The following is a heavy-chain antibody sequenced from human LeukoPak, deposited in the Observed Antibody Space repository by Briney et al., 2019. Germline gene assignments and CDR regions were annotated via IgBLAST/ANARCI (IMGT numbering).Heavy chain of an antibody. CDR1: GFTFSDYY. CDR3: ARDARNCSSTSCYTD. Sequence: PGGSLRLSCAASGFTFSDYYMSWIRQAPGKGREWVSYISSSGSTIYYADSEKGRFTISRDNAKNSLYLQMNSLRAEDTAVYYCARDARNCSSTSCYTDWGQGTLVTVSS. J-gene: IGHJ4*02. CDR2: ISSSGSTI. V-gene: IGHV3-11*01. D-gene: IGHD2-2*02.